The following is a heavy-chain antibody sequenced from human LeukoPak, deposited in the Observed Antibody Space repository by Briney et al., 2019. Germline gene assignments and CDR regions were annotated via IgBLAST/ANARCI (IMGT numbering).Heavy chain of an antibody. CDR1: GSSINSVYS. V-gene: IGHV4-38-2*02. CDR3: ARDVAIAAAGHYFDY. CDR2: IYHNGNT. J-gene: IGHJ4*02. D-gene: IGHD6-13*01. Sequence: SETLSPTXTVFGSSINSVYSWGWIRQPPGKRLEWIGSIYHNGNTYYNSSLKSRVTISVHTSENQFSLKLSSVTAADTAVYYCARDVAIAAAGHYFDYWGQGTLVTVSS.